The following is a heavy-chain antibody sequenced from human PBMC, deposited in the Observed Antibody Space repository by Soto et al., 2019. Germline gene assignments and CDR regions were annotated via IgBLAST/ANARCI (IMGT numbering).Heavy chain of an antibody. D-gene: IGHD2-15*01. CDR3: ARGDATKIIVPTYSGMDV. CDR1: GGTLSNYG. Sequence: QVQLVQSGAEVKKPGSSVKVSCKASGGTLSNYGVSWVRQAPGQGLEWLGGIIPVFGTANYAHKFQGRLTITADESTSTVYMDVSSLRSEDTAVYYCARGDATKIIVPTYSGMDVWGQGTTVTVSS. CDR2: IIPVFGTA. V-gene: IGHV1-69*12. J-gene: IGHJ6*02.